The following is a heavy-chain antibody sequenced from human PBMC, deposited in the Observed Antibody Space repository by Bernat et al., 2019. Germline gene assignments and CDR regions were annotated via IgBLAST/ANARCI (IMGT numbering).Heavy chain of an antibody. Sequence: EVQLVESGGGLVKPGGSLRLSCAASGFTFINAWMSWVRQSPGKGLEWVGRIKSITNGATTDYAAPVKGRFTISRDVSKNTLYLQMNSLKTEDTAVYYCTTAPYYHAFDIWGQGTMVTVSS. V-gene: IGHV3-15*01. CDR3: TTAPYYHAFDI. CDR1: GFTFINAW. CDR2: IKSITNGATT. D-gene: IGHD3-10*01. J-gene: IGHJ3*02.